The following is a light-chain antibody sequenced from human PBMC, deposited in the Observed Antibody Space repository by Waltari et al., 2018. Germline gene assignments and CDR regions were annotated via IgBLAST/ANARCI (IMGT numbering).Light chain of an antibody. CDR2: WAS. CDR3: QQHYSTPRT. V-gene: IGKV4-1*01. CDR1: QNILYSSNNKNY. J-gene: IGKJ1*01. Sequence: DIVMTQSPDSLAVSLGERATIHCKSSQNILYSSNNKNYLAWYKLKPGQAPKLLFYWASTRESGVPDRFSGSGSGTEFTLTINSLQAEDVAVYYCQQHYSTPRTFGQGTKVEIK.